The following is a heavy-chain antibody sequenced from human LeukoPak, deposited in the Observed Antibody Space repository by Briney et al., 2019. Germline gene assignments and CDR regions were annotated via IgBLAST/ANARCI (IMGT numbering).Heavy chain of an antibody. Sequence: ESGGSLRLFCAPSGLIFSSYAMNWARQAPGEGREWVSTSSNTGYSTLFVGRLKGRFANSRDNSKHTLYLQINSQTAEDTAIYYCARRGAGRYYCSMDVWGQGTTVTVSS. V-gene: IGHV3-23*01. D-gene: IGHD3-10*01. J-gene: IGHJ6*02. CDR1: GLIFSSYA. CDR3: ARRGAGRYYCSMDV. CDR2: SSNTGYST.